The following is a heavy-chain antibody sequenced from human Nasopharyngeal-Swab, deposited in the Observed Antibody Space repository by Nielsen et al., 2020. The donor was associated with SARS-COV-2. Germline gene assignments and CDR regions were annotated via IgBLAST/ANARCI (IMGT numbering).Heavy chain of an antibody. CDR2: INWNGDST. CDR1: GFTFDDYG. CDR3: AREEAYDGGNDYSYYYYGMDV. D-gene: IGHD2-21*02. Sequence: GESLKISCAASGFTFDDYGMSWVRQAPGKGLEWVSGINWNGDSTGYADSVKGRFTISRDNAKNSLYLQMNSLRAEDTALYYCAREEAYDGGNDYSYYYYGMDVWGQGTTVTVSS. V-gene: IGHV3-20*04. J-gene: IGHJ6*02.